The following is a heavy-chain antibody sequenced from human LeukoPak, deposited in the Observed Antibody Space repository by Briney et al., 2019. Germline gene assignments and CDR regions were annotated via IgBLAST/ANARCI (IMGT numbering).Heavy chain of an antibody. Sequence: PGGSLRLSCAASGFTFTSYGMIWVRQAPGKGLEWVSGISGSGGTTFYADSVKGRFTISRDNSKNTLCLQMNSLRAEDKAVYYCAEGGSGHYYGMDVWGQGTTVTVSS. J-gene: IGHJ6*02. V-gene: IGHV3-23*01. CDR3: AEGGSGHYYGMDV. CDR2: ISGSGGTT. D-gene: IGHD2-15*01. CDR1: GFTFTSYG.